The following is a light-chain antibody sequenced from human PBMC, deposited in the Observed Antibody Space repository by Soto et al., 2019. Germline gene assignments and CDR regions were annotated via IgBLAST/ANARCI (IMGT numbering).Light chain of an antibody. V-gene: IGKV1-12*01. CDR3: QQANSFPIT. Sequence: DIQMTQSPSSVSASVGARVTITCRASQGIGNWLAWYQQKPGKAPKLLIYRATHLQSGVPSRFSGSGSGTDFTLTINSLQPEDFATYYCQQANSFPITFGQGTRLEIK. CDR1: QGIGNW. CDR2: RAT. J-gene: IGKJ5*01.